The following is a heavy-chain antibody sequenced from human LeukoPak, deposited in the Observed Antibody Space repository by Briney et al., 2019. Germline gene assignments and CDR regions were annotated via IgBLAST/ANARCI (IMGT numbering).Heavy chain of an antibody. CDR3: ARLPYGDYCDY. V-gene: IGHV4-30-2*01. CDR1: GGSISSGGYS. Sequence: SETLSLTCAVSGGSISSGGYSWSWIRQPPGKGLEWIGYIYHSGSTYYNPSLKSRVTLSVDTSKNQFSLKLSSVTAADTAVYYCARLPYGDYCDYWGQGTLVTVSS. J-gene: IGHJ4*02. D-gene: IGHD4-17*01. CDR2: IYHSGST.